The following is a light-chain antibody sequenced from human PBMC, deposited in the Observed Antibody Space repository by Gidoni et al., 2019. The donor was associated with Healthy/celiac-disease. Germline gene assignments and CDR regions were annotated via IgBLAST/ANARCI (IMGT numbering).Light chain of an antibody. CDR1: QSVSSY. Sequence: EIVLTQSQATLSLSPGERATLSCRASQSVSSYLAWYQQTPGQAPRLLIYDASNRATGIPARFSGSGSVTDFTLTISSLEPEDFAVYYCQQRSNWPPRYTFGQGTKLEIK. CDR3: QQRSNWPPRYT. J-gene: IGKJ2*01. CDR2: DAS. V-gene: IGKV3-11*01.